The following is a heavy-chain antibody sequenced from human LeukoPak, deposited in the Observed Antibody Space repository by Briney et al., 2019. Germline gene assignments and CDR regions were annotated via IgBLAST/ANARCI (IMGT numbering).Heavy chain of an antibody. V-gene: IGHV3-23*01. Sequence: GGSLRLSCAASGFTFSSYAMSWVRQAPGKGLEWVSAISGSGGGTYYADSVKGRFTISRDNSKNTLYLQMNSLGAEDTAVYYCAKVDGSGSYYSRPFDYWGQGTLVTVSS. CDR2: ISGSGGGT. CDR1: GFTFSSYA. D-gene: IGHD3-10*01. CDR3: AKVDGSGSYYSRPFDY. J-gene: IGHJ4*02.